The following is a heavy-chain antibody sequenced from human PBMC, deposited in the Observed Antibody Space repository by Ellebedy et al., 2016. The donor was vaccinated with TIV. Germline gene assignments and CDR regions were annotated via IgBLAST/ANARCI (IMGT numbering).Heavy chain of an antibody. Sequence: GGSLRLXCAASGFTFSSYWMSWVRQAPGKGLEWVANIKQDGSEKYYVDSVKGRFTISRDNAKNSLYLQMNSLRAEDTAVYYCHGSSKMWYWFDPWGQGTLVTVSS. CDR3: HGSSKMWYWFDP. CDR2: IKQDGSEK. D-gene: IGHD2-15*01. CDR1: GFTFSSYW. V-gene: IGHV3-7*03. J-gene: IGHJ5*02.